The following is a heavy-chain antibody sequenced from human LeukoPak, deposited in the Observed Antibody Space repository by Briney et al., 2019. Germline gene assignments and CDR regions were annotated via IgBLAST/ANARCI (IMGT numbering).Heavy chain of an antibody. J-gene: IGHJ6*03. CDR2: IRFDGSNE. CDR3: AKRGSYYYYMDV. V-gene: IGHV3-30*02. Sequence: AFIRFDGSNENYADSVKGRFTISRDTSKNTLYLQMNSLRAEDTAVYYCAKRGSYYYYMDVWGKGTTVTVSS. D-gene: IGHD3-10*01.